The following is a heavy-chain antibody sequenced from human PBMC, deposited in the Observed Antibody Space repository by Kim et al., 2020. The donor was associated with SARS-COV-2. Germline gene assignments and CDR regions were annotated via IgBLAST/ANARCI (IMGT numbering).Heavy chain of an antibody. V-gene: IGHV3-30*07. J-gene: IGHJ4*02. CDR3: ARDRAAYYYDSSGYHL. Sequence: GKGRFTISRDNSKNTLYLQMNSLRAEDTAVYYCARDRAAYYYDSSGYHLWGQGTLVTVSS. D-gene: IGHD3-22*01.